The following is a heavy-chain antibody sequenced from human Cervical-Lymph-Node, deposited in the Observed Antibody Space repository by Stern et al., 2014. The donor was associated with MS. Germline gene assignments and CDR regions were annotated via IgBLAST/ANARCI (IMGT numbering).Heavy chain of an antibody. J-gene: IGHJ4*02. CDR3: ARGRDYFGP. CDR2: IKQDGSEK. Sequence: EVQLVQSGGGLAQPGGSLRLSCAASGLSFSDYWMSWVRQAPGKGLEWVAYIKQDGSEKYFLDSVKGRFTISRDNTKNSLSLQMNSLRAEDTAFYYCARGRDYFGPWGQGTLVTVSP. CDR1: GLSFSDYW. V-gene: IGHV3-7*01.